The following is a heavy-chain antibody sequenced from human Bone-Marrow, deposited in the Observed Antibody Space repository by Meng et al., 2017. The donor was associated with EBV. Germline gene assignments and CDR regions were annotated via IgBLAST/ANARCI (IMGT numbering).Heavy chain of an antibody. J-gene: IGHJ4*02. V-gene: IGHV1-69*01. CDR3: ASESGRGFTPDY. Sequence: VQVVESGAVVEKPGSSGKVSCKTSGGTFRGDAISWVRQAPGQGLEWMGGLIPLSDAPHYAQKFQGRVTITADESTSTHYLDLSGLRSEDTAVYYCASESGRGFTPDYWGQGTLVTVSS. D-gene: IGHD3-10*01. CDR2: LIPLSDAP. CDR1: GGTFRGDA.